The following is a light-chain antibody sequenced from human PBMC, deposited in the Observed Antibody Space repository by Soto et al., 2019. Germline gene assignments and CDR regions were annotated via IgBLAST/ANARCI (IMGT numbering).Light chain of an antibody. V-gene: IGLV2-23*02. CDR1: SSDVGSYNL. CDR3: CSYAGSSTFLYV. CDR2: EVS. Sequence: QSVRTQPASVSGAPGQSITISCTGTSSDVGSYNLVSWYQQHPGKAPKLMIYEVSKRPSGVSNRFSGSKSGNTASLTISGLQAEDEADYYCCSYAGSSTFLYVFGTGTKVTVL. J-gene: IGLJ1*01.